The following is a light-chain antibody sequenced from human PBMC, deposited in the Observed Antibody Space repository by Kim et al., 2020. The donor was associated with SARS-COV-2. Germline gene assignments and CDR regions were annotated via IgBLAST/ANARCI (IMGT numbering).Light chain of an antibody. CDR2: GAS. CDR1: QSVSSDY. Sequence: SPGESATRACGASQSVSSDYLAWYQQRPGQAPRLLIYGASSRATGIPDRFSGSGSGTDFTLTINRLEPEDFAVYFCQQYGSSLLTFGQGTKVDIK. V-gene: IGKV3-20*01. J-gene: IGKJ1*01. CDR3: QQYGSSLLT.